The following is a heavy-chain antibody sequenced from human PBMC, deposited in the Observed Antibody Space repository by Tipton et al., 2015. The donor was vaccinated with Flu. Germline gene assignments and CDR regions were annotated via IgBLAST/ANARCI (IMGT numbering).Heavy chain of an antibody. V-gene: IGHV3-9*01. D-gene: IGHD3-22*01. Sequence: SLRLSCAASGFTFDDYAMHWVRQAPGKGLEWVSGISWNSGSIGYADSVKGRFTISRDNAKNSLYLQMNSLRAEDTALYYCAKARPIYDTTLYFDYWGQGTLVTVSS. CDR2: ISWNSGSI. CDR3: AKARPIYDTTLYFDY. CDR1: GFTFDDYA. J-gene: IGHJ4*02.